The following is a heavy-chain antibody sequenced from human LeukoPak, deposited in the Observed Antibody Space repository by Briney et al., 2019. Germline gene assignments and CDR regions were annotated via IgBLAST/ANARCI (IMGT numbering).Heavy chain of an antibody. V-gene: IGHV3-23*01. D-gene: IGHD3-22*01. J-gene: IGHJ4*02. Sequence: GGSLRLSRAASGFTFSAYAMNWVRQAPGKGLEWVSSISGSGGRTYYSDSVKGRFTISRDNSKNTLYLQLNGLRAEDTAVYYCAKEREYYDSSGYAGFDYWGQGTLVTVSS. CDR1: GFTFSAYA. CDR3: AKEREYYDSSGYAGFDY. CDR2: ISGSGGRT.